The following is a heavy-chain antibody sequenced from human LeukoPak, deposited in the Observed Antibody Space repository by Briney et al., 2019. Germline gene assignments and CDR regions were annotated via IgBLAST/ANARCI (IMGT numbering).Heavy chain of an antibody. CDR1: GGTFSSYA. V-gene: IGHV1-69*13. CDR3: ARIRMGSYYYYGMDV. Sequence: ASVKVSCKASGGTFSSYAISWVRQAPGQGLEWMGGIIPIFGTANYAQKFQGRVTITADESTSTAYMELSSLRSVDTAVYYCARIRMGSYYYYGMDVWGQGTTVTVSS. CDR2: IIPIFGTA. J-gene: IGHJ6*02. D-gene: IGHD1-14*01.